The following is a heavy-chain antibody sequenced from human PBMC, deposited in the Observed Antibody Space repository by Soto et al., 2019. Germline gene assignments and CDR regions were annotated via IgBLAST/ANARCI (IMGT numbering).Heavy chain of an antibody. CDR3: ARVDLASLCDP. D-gene: IGHD2-21*01. CDR1: GGSIRSGDYY. CDR2: IYYSGRT. J-gene: IGHJ5*02. V-gene: IGHV4-30-4*01. Sequence: QVQLQESGPGLVKPSQTLSLTCTVSGGSIRSGDYYWSWIRQPPGKGLEWIGYIYYSGRTYYNPSLKSRVTISVDTSKNQFSLQLISVTAADTAVYYWARVDLASLCDPWGQGTLVTVSS.